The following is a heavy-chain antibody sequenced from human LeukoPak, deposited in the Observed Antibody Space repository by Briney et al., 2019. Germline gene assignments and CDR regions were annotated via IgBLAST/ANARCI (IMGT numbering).Heavy chain of an antibody. CDR1: GGTFSSYA. CDR2: IIPIFGIA. J-gene: IGHJ4*02. D-gene: IGHD3-16*01. V-gene: IGHV1-69*04. Sequence: SAKVSCKASGGTFSSYAISGVRQAPGQGLECMGRIIPIFGIANYAQKFQGRVTITADQSTSTAYMELSSLRSEDTAVYYCATPSGGSRRYFDYWGQGTLVTVSS. CDR3: ATPSGGSRRYFDY.